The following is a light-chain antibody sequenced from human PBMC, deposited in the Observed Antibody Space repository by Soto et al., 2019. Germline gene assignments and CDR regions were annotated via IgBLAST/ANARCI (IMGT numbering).Light chain of an antibody. CDR2: AAS. Sequence: DIQMTQSPSSLSASVGDRVTITCRASQSINIFLAWFQQKPGKAPNLLISAASTLQSGVPSRFSGSGSETEFTLTITSLQPEDSATYYCQKRNSYPRTFGQGTKGDIK. J-gene: IGKJ2*01. V-gene: IGKV1-9*01. CDR3: QKRNSYPRT. CDR1: QSINIF.